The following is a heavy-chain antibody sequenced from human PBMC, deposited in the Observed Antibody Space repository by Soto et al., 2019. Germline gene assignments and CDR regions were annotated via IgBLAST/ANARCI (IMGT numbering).Heavy chain of an antibody. J-gene: IGHJ5*02. CDR2: ISYDGSNK. CDR3: ARVGQGDVYSCWFDP. V-gene: IGHV3-30*14. D-gene: IGHD2-21*01. Sequence: QVQLVESGGGVVQPGRSLRLSCAASGFTFSSYAMHWVRQAPGKGLEWVAVISYDGSNKYYADSVKGRFTISRDNSKNTMYIQMDSLRTEDTSVYYCARVGQGDVYSCWFDPWGQGTLVTVSS. CDR1: GFTFSSYA.